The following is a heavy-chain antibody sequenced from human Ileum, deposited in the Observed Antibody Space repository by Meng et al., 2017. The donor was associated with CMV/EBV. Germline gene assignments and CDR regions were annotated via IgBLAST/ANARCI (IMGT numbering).Heavy chain of an antibody. V-gene: IGHV4-4*02. CDR3: ARAQPAAGFFDY. CDR1: GASISSLNW. Sequence: CAVSGASISSLNWWSWVRQPPGKGLEWIGETFHSGSTNYNPSLKSRVTISVDKSKKQFSLRLSSVTAADTAVYYCARAQPAAGFFDYWGQGTLVTVSP. J-gene: IGHJ4*02. CDR2: TFHSGST. D-gene: IGHD6-13*01.